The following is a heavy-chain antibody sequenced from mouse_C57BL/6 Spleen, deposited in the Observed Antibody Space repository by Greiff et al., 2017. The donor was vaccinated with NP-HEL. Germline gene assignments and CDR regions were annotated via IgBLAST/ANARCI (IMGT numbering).Heavy chain of an antibody. Sequence: EVKLVESGGDLVKPGGSLKLSCAASGFTFSSYGMSWVRQTPDKRLEWVATISSGGSYTYYPDSVKGRFTISRDNAKNTLYLQMSSLKSEDTAMYYCARLPTVVNWYFDVWGTGTTVTVSS. CDR1: GFTFSSYG. CDR3: ARLPTVVNWYFDV. D-gene: IGHD1-1*01. V-gene: IGHV5-6*01. J-gene: IGHJ1*03. CDR2: ISSGGSYT.